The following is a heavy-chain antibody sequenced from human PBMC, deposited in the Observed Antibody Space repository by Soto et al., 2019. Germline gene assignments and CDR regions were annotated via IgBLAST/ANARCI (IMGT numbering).Heavy chain of an antibody. D-gene: IGHD6-13*01. CDR2: IWYDGSNK. J-gene: IGHJ4*01. Sequence: GVSLRVSSAASGFNFSNYGWHWVGQKPGKGLEWVAVIWYDGSNKYYADSVKGRFTISRDNSKNTLYLQMNSLRAEDTAVYYSARDIAGCHLYFDYWGQGILGTVPS. CDR3: ARDIAGCHLYFDY. CDR1: GFNFSNYG. V-gene: IGHV3-33*01.